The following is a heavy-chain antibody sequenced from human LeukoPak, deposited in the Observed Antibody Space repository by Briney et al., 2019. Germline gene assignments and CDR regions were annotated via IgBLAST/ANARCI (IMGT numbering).Heavy chain of an antibody. CDR2: IYAGGNT. D-gene: IGHD1-1*01. CDR1: GGSIGAYY. V-gene: IGHV4-4*09. J-gene: IGHJ4*02. Sequence: SETLSLTCTVSGGSIGAYYWTWIRQSPGRGLDWIGYIYAGGNTRYNSSLESRVSISVDTSKNQFSLTLNTVTAADTAAYYCARGVSGLWIAFDYWGQGTLVTVSS. CDR3: ARGVSGLWIAFDY.